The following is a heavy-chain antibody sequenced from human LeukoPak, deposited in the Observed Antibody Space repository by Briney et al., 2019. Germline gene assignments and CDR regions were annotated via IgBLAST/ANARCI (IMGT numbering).Heavy chain of an antibody. J-gene: IGHJ3*02. CDR1: GGSIGSSSYF. V-gene: IGHV4-39*07. D-gene: IGHD3-10*01. CDR2: FSYRGGA. Sequence: SETLSLTCTASGGSIGSSSYFWGWIRQPSGKGLEWIGSFSYRGGAYHNPSLASRVTLSRDTSTSQFSLKLRSVTAADTAVYYCARQVARSLISLRLVSLDSFDIWGQGTTVTVSS. CDR3: ARQVARSLISLRLVSLDSFDI.